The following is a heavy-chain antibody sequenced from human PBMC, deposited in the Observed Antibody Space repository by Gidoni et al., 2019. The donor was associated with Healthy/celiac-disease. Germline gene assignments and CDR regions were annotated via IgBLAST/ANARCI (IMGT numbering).Heavy chain of an antibody. V-gene: IGHV4-59*01. Sequence: QVQLQESGPGLVKPSETLSLTCTVPGGSISSYYWSWIRQPPGKGLEWIGYIYYSGSTNYNPSLKSRVTISVDTSKNQFSLKLSSVTAADTAVYYCARGDDRFDYWGQGTLVTVSS. J-gene: IGHJ4*02. D-gene: IGHD1-1*01. CDR2: IYYSGST. CDR3: ARGDDRFDY. CDR1: GGSISSYY.